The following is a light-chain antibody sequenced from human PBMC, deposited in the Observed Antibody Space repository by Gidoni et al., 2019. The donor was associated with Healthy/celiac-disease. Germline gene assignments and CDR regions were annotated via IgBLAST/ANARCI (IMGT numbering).Light chain of an antibody. J-gene: IGKJ2*01. CDR3: QQRSNWPGT. CDR2: DAS. Sequence: EIVLTQSPATLSLSPGERATLSCRASQSVSSYLAWYQQKPGQAPRLLIYDASNMATGIPARFSCSGSGTDFTLTISSLEPEDFAVYYCQQRSNWPGTFGQGTKLEIK. CDR1: QSVSSY. V-gene: IGKV3-11*01.